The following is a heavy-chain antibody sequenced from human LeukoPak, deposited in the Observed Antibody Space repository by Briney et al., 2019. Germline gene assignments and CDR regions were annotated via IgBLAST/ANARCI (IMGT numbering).Heavy chain of an antibody. CDR1: GFTLSSYW. CDR2: IKQDGSEK. Sequence: GGSLRLSCAASGFTLSSYWMSWVRQAPGKGLEWVANIKQDGSEKYYVDSVKGRLTISRDNAKNSLYLQMNSLRAEDTAVYYCAREPNYYDILTGYYFRYFDYWGQGTLVTVSS. D-gene: IGHD3-9*01. J-gene: IGHJ4*02. V-gene: IGHV3-7*01. CDR3: AREPNYYDILTGYYFRYFDY.